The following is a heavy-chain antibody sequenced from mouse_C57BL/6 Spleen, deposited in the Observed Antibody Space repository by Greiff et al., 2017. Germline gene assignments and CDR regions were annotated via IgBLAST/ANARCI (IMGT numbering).Heavy chain of an antibody. D-gene: IGHD1-1*01. CDR1: GYTFTSYW. Sequence: QVQLQQPGAELVKPGASVKLSCKASGYTFTSYWMHWVKQRPGQGLEWIGMIHPNSGSTNYNEKFKSKATLTVDKSSSTAYMQLSSLTSEDAAVYYCAREGYYYGSRVAWFAYWGQGTLVTVSA. CDR2: IHPNSGST. J-gene: IGHJ3*01. V-gene: IGHV1-64*01. CDR3: AREGYYYGSRVAWFAY.